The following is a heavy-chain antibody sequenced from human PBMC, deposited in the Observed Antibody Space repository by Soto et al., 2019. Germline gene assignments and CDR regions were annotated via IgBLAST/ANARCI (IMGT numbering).Heavy chain of an antibody. Sequence: SETLSLTCGVSNFSISSAYYWAWIRQPPGKGLEWIASVYHTGNTYFNPSLKSRVTISVDTSKNQFPLRLRSVTAADTAIYYCARDRIVTKPPAPYYLYYGVDVWGQGTTVTVSS. CDR2: VYHTGNT. CDR3: ARDRIVTKPPAPYYLYYGVDV. J-gene: IGHJ6*02. V-gene: IGHV4-38-2*02. D-gene: IGHD3-22*01. CDR1: NFSISSAYY.